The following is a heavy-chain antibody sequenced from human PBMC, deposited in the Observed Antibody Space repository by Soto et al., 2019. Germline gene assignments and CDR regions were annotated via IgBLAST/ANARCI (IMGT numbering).Heavy chain of an antibody. CDR1: GGTFSSYT. D-gene: IGHD3-9*01. J-gene: IGHJ4*02. CDR3: ARSDYDILTGNYIAVYFDY. Sequence: GASVKVSCKASGGTFSSYTISWVRQAPGQGLEWMGRIIPILGIANYAQKFQGRVTIAADKSTSTAYMELSSLRSEDTAVYYCARSDYDILTGNYIAVYFDYWGQGTLVTVSS. V-gene: IGHV1-69*02. CDR2: IIPILGIA.